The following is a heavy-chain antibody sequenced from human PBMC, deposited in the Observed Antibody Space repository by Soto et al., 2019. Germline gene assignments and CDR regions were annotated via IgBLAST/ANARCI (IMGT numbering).Heavy chain of an antibody. CDR1: GFTFSSYE. V-gene: IGHV3-48*03. Sequence: GGSLRLSCAASGFTFSSYEMKWVRQAPGKGLEWVSYISGSGSNIYYPDSVKGRFTISRDNAKSSLYLQMNSLRAEDTAVYYCARARRGPLDVWGQGTTVTVS. D-gene: IGHD5-12*01. CDR3: ARARRGPLDV. J-gene: IGHJ6*02. CDR2: ISGSGSNI.